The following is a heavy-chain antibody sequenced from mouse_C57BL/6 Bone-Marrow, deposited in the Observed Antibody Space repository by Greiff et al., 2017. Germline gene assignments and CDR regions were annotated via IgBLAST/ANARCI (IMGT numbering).Heavy chain of an antibody. J-gene: IGHJ2*01. D-gene: IGHD1-1*01. V-gene: IGHV2-6-1*01. CDR2: IWSDGST. CDR3: AKHYDGSSSYYFDY. Sequence: VQLQESGPGLVAPSQSLSITCTVSGFSLTSYGVHWVRQPPGKGLEWMVVIWSDGSTTYNSALKSRLSISKDNSKSQVFLKMNSHQTDDTAMYYCAKHYDGSSSYYFDYWGQGTTLTVSS. CDR1: GFSLTSYG.